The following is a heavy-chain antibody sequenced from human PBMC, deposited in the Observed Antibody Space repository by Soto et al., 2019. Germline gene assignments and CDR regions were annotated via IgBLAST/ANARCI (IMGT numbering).Heavy chain of an antibody. CDR3: AKDKRAVCTLFDV. J-gene: IGHJ6*02. CDR2: ISWNSGSI. Sequence: GGSLRLSCAASGFTFDDYAMHWVRQAPGKGLEWVSGISWNSGSIGYADSVKGRFTISRDNAKNSLYLQMNSLRAVDTALYYCAKDKRAVCTLFDVWGQGTTVTVSS. V-gene: IGHV3-9*01. D-gene: IGHD2-2*01. CDR1: GFTFDDYA.